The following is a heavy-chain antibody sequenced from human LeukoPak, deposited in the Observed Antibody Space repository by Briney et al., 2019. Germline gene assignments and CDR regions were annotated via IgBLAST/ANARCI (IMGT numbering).Heavy chain of an antibody. D-gene: IGHD1-26*01. CDR2: INHSGST. V-gene: IGHV4-34*01. J-gene: IGHJ4*02. CDR1: GGSFSGYY. Sequence: PETLSLTCAVYGGSFSGYYWSWIRQPPGKGLEWIGEINHSGSTNYNPSLKSRVTISVDTSKNQFSLKLSSVTAADTAVYYCARGGIVGATIDYWGQGTLVTVSS. CDR3: ARGGIVGATIDY.